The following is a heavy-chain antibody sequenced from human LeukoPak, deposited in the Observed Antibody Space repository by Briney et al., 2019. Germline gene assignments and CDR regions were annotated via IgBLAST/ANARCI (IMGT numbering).Heavy chain of an antibody. V-gene: IGHV4-34*01. CDR1: GGSFSGYY. CDR3: ARDSSPYYLYYFDY. CDR2: INHSGST. Sequence: SETLSLTCAVYGGSFSGYYWSWIRQPPGKGLEWIGEINHSGSTNYNPSLKSRVTISVDTSKNQFSLRLNAVTAADTAVYYCARDSSPYYLYYFDYWGQGSLVTVSS. D-gene: IGHD3-22*01. J-gene: IGHJ4*02.